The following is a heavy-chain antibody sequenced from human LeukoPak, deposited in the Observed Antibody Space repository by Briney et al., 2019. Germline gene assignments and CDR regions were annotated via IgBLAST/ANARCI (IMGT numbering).Heavy chain of an antibody. CDR2: IYYSGST. Sequence: SETLSLTCRVSGGPISNYYWGWIRQPPGKRLEWIGYIYYSGSTYYNPSLKSRATISVDTSKNQFSLQLSSVTAADTAVYFGARVPPYNSGYGGFDYWGQGTLVTVSS. V-gene: IGHV4-59*01. CDR1: GGPISNYY. CDR3: ARVPPYNSGYGGFDY. J-gene: IGHJ4*02. D-gene: IGHD5-18*01.